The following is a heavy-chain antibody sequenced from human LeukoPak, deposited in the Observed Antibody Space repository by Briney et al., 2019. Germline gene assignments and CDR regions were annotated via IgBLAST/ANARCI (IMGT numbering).Heavy chain of an antibody. V-gene: IGHV3-30*03. CDR1: GFTFSSYG. J-gene: IGHJ4*02. CDR2: ISYDGSNK. Sequence: GGSLRLSCAASGFTFSSYGMHWVRQAPGKGLEWVAVISYDGSNKYYADSVKGRFTISRDNSKNTLYLQMNSLRAEDTAVYFCARVGGGATPFFDYWGQGTLVTVSS. CDR3: ARVGGGATPFFDY. D-gene: IGHD1-26*01.